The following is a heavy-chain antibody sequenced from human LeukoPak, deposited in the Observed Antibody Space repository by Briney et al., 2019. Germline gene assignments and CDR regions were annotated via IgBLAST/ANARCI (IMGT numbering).Heavy chain of an antibody. V-gene: IGHV4-34*01. CDR1: GGSFSGYY. J-gene: IGHJ4*02. Sequence: SETLSLTCAVYGGSFSGYYWSWIRQPPGKGLEWIGEINHSGSTNYNPSLKSRVTISVDTSKNQFSLKLSSVTAADTAVYYCARGQYYYGSGSLYFDYWGQGTLVTVSS. D-gene: IGHD3-10*01. CDR2: INHSGST. CDR3: ARGQYYYGSGSLYFDY.